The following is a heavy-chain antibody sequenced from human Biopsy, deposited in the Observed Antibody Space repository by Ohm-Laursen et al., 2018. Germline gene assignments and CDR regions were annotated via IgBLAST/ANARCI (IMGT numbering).Heavy chain of an antibody. J-gene: IGHJ2*01. Sequence: ETLSLTCAVSGGSISSDYWSWIRQPPGKGLQWIGYVYYTGSTDYNPSLQSRVTISVDTSKNHFSLRLRSVTPADTAIYYCARDRGYYSDRTVPGYFDPWGRGTLVTVSS. V-gene: IGHV4-59*01. D-gene: IGHD3-22*01. CDR3: ARDRGYYSDRTVPGYFDP. CDR1: GGSISSDY. CDR2: VYYTGST.